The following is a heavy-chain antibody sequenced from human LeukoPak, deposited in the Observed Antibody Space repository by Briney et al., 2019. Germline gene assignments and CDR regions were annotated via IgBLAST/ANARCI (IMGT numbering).Heavy chain of an antibody. J-gene: IGHJ5*02. Sequence: ASVKVSCKASGYTFTGFWIHWVRQAPGQGFEWMGWINPNNGGTNYAQKFQGRVTMTRDTSTSTVYMELSSLRSEDTAVYYCARSGNWYYDDIGYNWFDPWGQGTLVTVSS. D-gene: IGHD3-16*01. CDR1: GYTFTGFW. CDR2: INPNNGGT. CDR3: ARSGNWYYDDIGYNWFDP. V-gene: IGHV1-2*02.